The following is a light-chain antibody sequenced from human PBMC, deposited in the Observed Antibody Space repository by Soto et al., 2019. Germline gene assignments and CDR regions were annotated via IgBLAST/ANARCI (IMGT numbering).Light chain of an antibody. J-gene: IGLJ2*01. CDR2: DNT. CDR3: QSYDSSLSVV. Sequence: QSVLTQPPSVSGAPGQRVTISCTGSGSTIGAGYDVHWYQQLPGTAPRLLIYDNTNRPSGVPDRFSGSKSGTSASLAISGLQAEDEAVYYCQSYDSSLSVVFGGGTQLTVL. CDR1: GSTIGAGYD. V-gene: IGLV1-40*01.